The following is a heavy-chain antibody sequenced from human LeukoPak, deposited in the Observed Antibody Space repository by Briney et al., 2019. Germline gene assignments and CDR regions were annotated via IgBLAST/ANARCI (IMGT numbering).Heavy chain of an antibody. CDR3: ARASDCSSTSCYYYYYYMDV. CDR1: GFTFSSYS. Sequence: GGSLRLSCAASGFTFSSYSMNWVRQAPGKGLEWVSYISSSSSTIYYADSVKGRFTISRDNAKNSLYLQMNSLRAEDTAVYYCARASDCSSTSCYYYYYYMDVWGKGTTVTVSS. V-gene: IGHV3-48*01. J-gene: IGHJ6*03. D-gene: IGHD2-2*01. CDR2: ISSSSSTI.